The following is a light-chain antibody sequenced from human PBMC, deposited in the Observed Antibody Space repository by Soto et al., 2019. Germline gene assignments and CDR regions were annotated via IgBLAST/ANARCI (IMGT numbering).Light chain of an antibody. Sequence: QSALTQPPSASGSPGQSVTISCTGTSRDVGGYKYVSWYQQHPGKAPKLMIFEVNKRPSGVPDRFSGSKSGNTASLTVSGLQAEDEADYYCSSYAGINNLGVFGTGTKLTFL. CDR3: SSYAGINNLGV. CDR1: SRDVGGYKY. J-gene: IGLJ1*01. V-gene: IGLV2-8*01. CDR2: EVN.